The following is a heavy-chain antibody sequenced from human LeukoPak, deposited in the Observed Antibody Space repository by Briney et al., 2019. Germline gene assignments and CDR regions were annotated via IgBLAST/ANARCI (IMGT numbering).Heavy chain of an antibody. CDR1: GGTFSSYA. CDR2: IIPIFGTA. J-gene: IGHJ6*03. V-gene: IGHV1-69*01. Sequence: SVKVSCKASGGTFSSYAISWVRQAPGQGLEWMGGIIPIFGTANYAQKFQGRVTITADESTSTAYMELSSLRSEDTAVYYCARDRGTDRGITMVRGVIIKRYYYYYMDVWGKGTTVTISS. D-gene: IGHD3-10*01. CDR3: ARDRGTDRGITMVRGVIIKRYYYYYMDV.